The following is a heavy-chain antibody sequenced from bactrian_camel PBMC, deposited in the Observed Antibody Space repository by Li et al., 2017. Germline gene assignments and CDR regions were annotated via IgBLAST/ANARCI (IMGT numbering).Heavy chain of an antibody. CDR1: GFRFDGSD. D-gene: IGHD3*01. CDR2: WSSVVSVGNT. CDR3: AAFRILGMAGRCSDFGH. J-gene: IGHJ6*01. V-gene: IGHV3S63*01. Sequence: HVQLVESGGGSVQAGGSLVLSCSASGFRFDGSDKGWYRQTPGNKCELVSTWSSVVSVGNTYYASFVEGRFTNSQDSAKNTVSLQLNGLKPEDTAMYYCAAFRILGMAGRCSDFGHWGQGTQVTVS.